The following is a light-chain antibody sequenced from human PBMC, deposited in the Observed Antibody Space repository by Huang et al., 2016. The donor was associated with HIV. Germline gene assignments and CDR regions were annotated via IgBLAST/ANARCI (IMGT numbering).Light chain of an antibody. CDR2: DAS. Sequence: DIQMTQSPSSLSTFIGDKVTITCQASQDIGNYLNWYQQRPGKAPKLLIYDASSLETGVTSPFSGGGSGTTFTFTITNLRPEDVATYYCQQYDGLPYTFGQGTLIEI. V-gene: IGKV1-33*01. J-gene: IGKJ2*01. CDR1: QDIGNY. CDR3: QQYDGLPYT.